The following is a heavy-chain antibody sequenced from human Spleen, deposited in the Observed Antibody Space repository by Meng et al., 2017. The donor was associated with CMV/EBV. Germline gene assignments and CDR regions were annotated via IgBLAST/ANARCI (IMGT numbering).Heavy chain of an antibody. CDR2: ISAYNGNT. D-gene: IGHD1-26*01. V-gene: IGHV1-18*01. J-gene: IGHJ4*02. Sequence: SGYTFNSYGISWVRQAPGQGLEWMGWISAYNGNTNYAQKFQGRVTMTTDTSTSTAYMELRSLRSDDTAVYYCARDDSGTYYRFFDYWGQGTLVTVSS. CDR1: GYTFNSYG. CDR3: ARDDSGTYYRFFDY.